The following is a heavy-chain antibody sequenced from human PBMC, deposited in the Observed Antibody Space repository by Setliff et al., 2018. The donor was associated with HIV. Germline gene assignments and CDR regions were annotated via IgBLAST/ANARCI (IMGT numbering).Heavy chain of an antibody. Sequence: SVKVSCKASGGTFSSYGISWVRQAPGQGLEWMGRIIPIFGTANYAQTFQGRVTITADKSTSTAYMELSSLRSEDTAVYYCATASGYNFEAFDIWGQGTKVTVSS. CDR2: IIPIFGTA. D-gene: IGHD5-12*01. CDR1: GGTFSSYG. J-gene: IGHJ3*02. V-gene: IGHV1-69*06. CDR3: ATASGYNFEAFDI.